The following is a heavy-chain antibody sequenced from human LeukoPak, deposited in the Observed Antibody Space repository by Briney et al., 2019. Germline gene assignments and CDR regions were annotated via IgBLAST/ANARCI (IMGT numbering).Heavy chain of an antibody. V-gene: IGHV3-23*01. CDR2: IFGNGRTT. Sequence: GGSLRLSCAASGFTFSTFAMSWVRQAPGKGLEWVSAIFGNGRTTYYADSVKGRFTISRDNSKNTLYLQMNSLRAEDTAVCYCARGRYDWNDVGYFDYWGQGTLVSVSS. J-gene: IGHJ4*02. D-gene: IGHD1-1*01. CDR1: GFTFSTFA. CDR3: ARGRYDWNDVGYFDY.